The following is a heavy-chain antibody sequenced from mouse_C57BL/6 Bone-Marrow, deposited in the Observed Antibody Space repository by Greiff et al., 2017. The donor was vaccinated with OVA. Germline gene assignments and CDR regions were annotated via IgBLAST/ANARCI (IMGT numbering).Heavy chain of an antibody. Sequence: QVQLQQSGAELARPGASVKLSCKASGYTFTSYGISWVKQRTGQGLEWIGEIYPRSGNTYYNEKVKGKATLTADKSSSTAYMVLRSLTSEDSAVYVCASPRSDGSSYGYFDVWGTGTTVTVSS. CDR1: GYTFTSYG. V-gene: IGHV1-81*01. J-gene: IGHJ1*03. D-gene: IGHD1-1*01. CDR3: ASPRSDGSSYGYFDV. CDR2: IYPRSGNT.